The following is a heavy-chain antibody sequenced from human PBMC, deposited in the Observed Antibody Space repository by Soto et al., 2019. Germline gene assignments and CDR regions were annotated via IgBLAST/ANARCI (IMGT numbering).Heavy chain of an antibody. CDR2: ISKSDYT. V-gene: IGHV3-21*06. Sequence: GGSLRLSCTVSGFAFNNYGINWVRQAPGKGLEWVSSISKSDYTYYSDSVKGRFTISRDNAENTLYLQMNSLRAEDTAVYYCTTVFEYWGQGTPVTVSS. CDR3: TTVFEY. CDR1: GFAFNNYG. J-gene: IGHJ4*02.